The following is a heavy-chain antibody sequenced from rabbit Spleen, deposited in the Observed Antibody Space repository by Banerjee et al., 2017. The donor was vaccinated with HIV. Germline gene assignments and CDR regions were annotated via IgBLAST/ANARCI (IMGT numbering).Heavy chain of an antibody. Sequence: QEQLVESGGGLVKPEGSLKLSCTASGFSFSNKAVMCWVRQAPGKGLEWIACINAVTGKAVYASWAKGRFTFSKTSSTTVTLQMTSLTAADTATYFCARDLDAGAYYFDLWGQGTLVTVS. V-gene: IGHV1S45*01. CDR3: ARDLDAGAYYFDL. CDR1: GFSFSNKAV. CDR2: INAVTGKA. D-gene: IGHD1-1*01. J-gene: IGHJ4*01.